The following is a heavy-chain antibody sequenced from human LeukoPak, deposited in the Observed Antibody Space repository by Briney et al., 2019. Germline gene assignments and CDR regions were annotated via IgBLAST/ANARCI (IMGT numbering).Heavy chain of an antibody. D-gene: IGHD1-26*01. J-gene: IGHJ4*02. CDR2: INPNSGGT. Sequence: ASVKVSCKASGYTFTCYYVHWVRQAPGQGLEWMGWINPNSGGTNYAQKFQGRVTTTRDTSISAAYMKLSRLRSDDTAVYYCAREQWELYFDYWGQGTLVTVSS. CDR1: GYTFTCYY. CDR3: AREQWELYFDY. V-gene: IGHV1-2*02.